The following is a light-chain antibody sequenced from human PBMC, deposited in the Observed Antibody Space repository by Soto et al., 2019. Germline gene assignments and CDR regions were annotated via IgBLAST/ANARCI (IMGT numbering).Light chain of an antibody. Sequence: EIVLTQSPATLSLSPGERATLSCRASQSVSSYLAWYHQKPGQAPRLLIYDASNNATGIPARFSGSVSGTDFSLTISSLGPEDFAVYYCQQRRNWPLTFGGGTKVEIK. V-gene: IGKV3-11*01. CDR1: QSVSSY. J-gene: IGKJ4*01. CDR2: DAS. CDR3: QQRRNWPLT.